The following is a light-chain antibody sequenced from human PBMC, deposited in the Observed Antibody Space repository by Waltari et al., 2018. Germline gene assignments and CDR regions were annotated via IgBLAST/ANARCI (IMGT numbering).Light chain of an antibody. CDR3: QSYDSSLSASV. CDR2: GNA. V-gene: IGLV1-40*01. Sequence: QSVLTQPPSMSGAPGQKVTIPCTGGSSTFGAGSDVHWYQQFPGTAPKLPIFGNATRASGVPGRFSGSRSGTSASLAIAGLQSEDEAVYYCQSYDSSLSASVFGGGTKVTVL. J-gene: IGLJ3*02. CDR1: SSTFGAGSD.